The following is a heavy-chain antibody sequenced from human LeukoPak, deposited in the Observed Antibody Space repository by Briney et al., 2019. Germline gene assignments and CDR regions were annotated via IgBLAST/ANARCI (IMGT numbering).Heavy chain of an antibody. Sequence: GGSLRLSCAASGFTFSSYAMHWVRQAPGKGLEYVSAISNNGGSTYYANSVKGRFTISRDNSKNTLYLQMGSLRAEDMAVYYCARDHIAAAGNYYYYYYMDVWGKGTTVTISS. CDR3: ARDHIAAAGNYYYYYYMDV. D-gene: IGHD6-13*01. J-gene: IGHJ6*03. CDR1: GFTFSSYA. CDR2: ISNNGGST. V-gene: IGHV3-64*01.